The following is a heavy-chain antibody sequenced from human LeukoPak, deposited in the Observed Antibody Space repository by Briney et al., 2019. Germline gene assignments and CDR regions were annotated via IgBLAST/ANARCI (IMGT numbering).Heavy chain of an antibody. J-gene: IGHJ4*02. Sequence: GGSLRLSCAASGFTFSSFAMSWVRQAPGKGLEWVAFIRYDGSNKYYADSVKGRFTISRDNSKNTLYLQMNSLRAEDTAVYYCAKDAPYYYDSSGYGVYWGQGTLVTVSS. CDR1: GFTFSSFA. D-gene: IGHD3-22*01. CDR2: IRYDGSNK. CDR3: AKDAPYYYDSSGYGVY. V-gene: IGHV3-30*02.